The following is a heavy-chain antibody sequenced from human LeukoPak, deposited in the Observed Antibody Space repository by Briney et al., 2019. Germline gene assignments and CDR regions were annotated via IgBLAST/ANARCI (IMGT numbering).Heavy chain of an antibody. CDR1: GFTFSDYY. J-gene: IGHJ4*02. CDR3: ARERLWSRDGYNPF. D-gene: IGHD5-24*01. Sequence: GGSLRLSCAASGFTFSDYYMSWIRQAPGKGLEWISYISGSGNTMYYADSVKGRFTISRDNAKNSLYLQMNSLRVEDTALYYCARERLWSRDGYNPFWGQGTLVTVSS. V-gene: IGHV3-11*04. CDR2: ISGSGNTM.